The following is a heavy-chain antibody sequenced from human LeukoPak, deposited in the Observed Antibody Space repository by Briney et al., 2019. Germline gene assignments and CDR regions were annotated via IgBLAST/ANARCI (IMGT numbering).Heavy chain of an antibody. D-gene: IGHD3-9*01. CDR1: GYTFTTYG. CDR3: ARVARSPYRPHYNILTGDYPHFDH. V-gene: IGHV1-18*01. J-gene: IGHJ4*02. CDR2: ISGSNDNT. Sequence: ASVSFSCKASGYTFTTYGVTWVRQAPGQGLELMGWISGSNDNTNYTQKFQGRVTMTTDTSTTTAYMELRSLRSDDTAVYYCARVARSPYRPHYNILTGDYPHFDHWGQGTLVTVSS.